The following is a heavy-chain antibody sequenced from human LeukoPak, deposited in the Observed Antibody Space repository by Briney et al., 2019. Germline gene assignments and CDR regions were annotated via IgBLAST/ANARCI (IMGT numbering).Heavy chain of an antibody. V-gene: IGHV1-2*02. CDR1: GYTFTGYY. Sequence: ASVKVSCKASGYTFTGYYMHWVRQAPGQGPEWMGWINPNSGGTNYAQKFQGRVTMTRDTSISTAYMELSRLRSDDTAVYYCAKETDYDFWSGYLPFDYWGQGTLVTVSS. J-gene: IGHJ4*02. CDR2: INPNSGGT. CDR3: AKETDYDFWSGYLPFDY. D-gene: IGHD3-3*01.